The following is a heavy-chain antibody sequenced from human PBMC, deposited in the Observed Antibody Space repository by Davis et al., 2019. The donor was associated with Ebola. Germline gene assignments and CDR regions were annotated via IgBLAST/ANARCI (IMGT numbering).Heavy chain of an antibody. CDR3: ARPYSGSYQFDY. D-gene: IGHD1-26*01. Sequence: GESLKISCEVSGFNFRNYGMHWVRQTPGKGPEWVAVIWYDGSNKNYGDSVKGRFTISRDDSKNTLYLQMNSLRAEDTAVYYCARPYSGSYQFDYWGQGTLVTVSS. CDR1: GFNFRNYG. V-gene: IGHV3-33*01. J-gene: IGHJ4*02. CDR2: IWYDGSNK.